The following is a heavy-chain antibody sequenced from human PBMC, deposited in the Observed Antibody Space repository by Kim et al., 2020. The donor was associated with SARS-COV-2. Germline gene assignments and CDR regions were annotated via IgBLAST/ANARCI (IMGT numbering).Heavy chain of an antibody. Sequence: TSGRTNYNPALQSRVTMSVDMSKNQFSLRRSSVTAADTAVYYCASALGHWGQGTLVTVSS. CDR2: TSGRT. D-gene: IGHD3-16*02. J-gene: IGHJ4*02. V-gene: IGHV4-4*07. CDR3: ASALGH.